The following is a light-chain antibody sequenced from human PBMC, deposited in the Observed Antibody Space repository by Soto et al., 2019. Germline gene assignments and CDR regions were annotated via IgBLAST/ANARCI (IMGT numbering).Light chain of an antibody. CDR2: AVS. V-gene: IGKV1-17*01. Sequence: IQLTQFPSYLSSSLGERATISCRASQSVRNGLGWYQQKPGRAPNRLIYAVSSWPSGVPLRFSGSVSGTECTFTISSLKEEDGSMYYCQQHNSWTWTFGQGTQVDIK. J-gene: IGKJ1*01. CDR1: QSVRNG. CDR3: QQHNSWTWT.